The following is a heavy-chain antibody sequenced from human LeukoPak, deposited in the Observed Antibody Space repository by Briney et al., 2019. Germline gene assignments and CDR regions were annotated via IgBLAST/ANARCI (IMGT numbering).Heavy chain of an antibody. Sequence: GGSLRLSCAASGFTFSTYDMHWVRQTTGKGLEWVSAIGAGGDTYYQDSVKGRFTIFRDNANLYLQMNTLRPGDTAVYYCARAGWDDFTMVRGAARYYYMDVWGKGTTVTVSS. D-gene: IGHD3-10*01. CDR1: GFTFSTYD. J-gene: IGHJ6*03. CDR2: IGAGGDT. CDR3: ARAGWDDFTMVRGAARYYYMDV. V-gene: IGHV3-13*01.